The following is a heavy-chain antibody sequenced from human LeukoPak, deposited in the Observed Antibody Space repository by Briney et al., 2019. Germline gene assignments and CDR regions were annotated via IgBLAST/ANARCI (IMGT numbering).Heavy chain of an antibody. D-gene: IGHD3-9*01. J-gene: IGHJ6*02. Sequence: PGGSLRLSCAASGFTFSDYYMSWIRQAPGKGLEWVSYISSSGSTIYYADSVKGRFTISRDNAKNSLYLQMNSLRAEDTAVYYCAREGFYYDILTSYFRTYYYYGMDVWGQGTTVTVSS. V-gene: IGHV3-11*01. CDR1: GFTFSDYY. CDR3: AREGFYYDILTSYFRTYYYYGMDV. CDR2: ISSSGSTI.